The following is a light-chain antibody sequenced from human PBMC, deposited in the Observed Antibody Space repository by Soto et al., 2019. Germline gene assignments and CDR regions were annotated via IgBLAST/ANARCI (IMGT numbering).Light chain of an antibody. CDR3: QQRKNWPRT. Sequence: EIVLTQSPATLSLSPGERATLSCRASQSVSSYLAWYQQKPGQAPRLLIYDASNRATGIPARFSGSGSGTDFTLTISSLEPVDFAVYYCQQRKNWPRTFGQGTKLEIK. CDR1: QSVSSY. J-gene: IGKJ2*01. CDR2: DAS. V-gene: IGKV3-11*01.